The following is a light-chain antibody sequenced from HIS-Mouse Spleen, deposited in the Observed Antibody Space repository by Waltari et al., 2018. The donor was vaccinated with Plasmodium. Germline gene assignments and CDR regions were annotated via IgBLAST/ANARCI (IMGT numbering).Light chain of an antibody. CDR3: CSYAGSSTFV. Sequence: QSALTQPASVSGSPGQSITISCTGPSSDVGCYNLLSWYQQHPGKAPKLMIYEGSKRPSGVSNRFSGSKSGNTASLTISGLQAEDEADYYCCSYAGSSTFVFGGGTKLTVL. V-gene: IGLV2-23*03. CDR2: EGS. J-gene: IGLJ3*02. CDR1: SSDVGCYNL.